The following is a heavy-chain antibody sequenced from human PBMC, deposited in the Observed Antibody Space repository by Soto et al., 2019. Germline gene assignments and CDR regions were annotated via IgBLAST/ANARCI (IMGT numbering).Heavy chain of an antibody. CDR3: AKSEYGGNSGY. V-gene: IGHV3-30*18. J-gene: IGHJ4*02. CDR1: GFTFSSYG. Sequence: GGSLRLSCAASGFTFSSYGMHWVRQAPGKGLEWVAVISYDGSNKYYADSVKGRFTISRDNSKNTLYLQMNSLRAEDTAVYYCAKSEYGGNSGYWGQGTLVTVSS. CDR2: ISYDGSNK. D-gene: IGHD4-17*01.